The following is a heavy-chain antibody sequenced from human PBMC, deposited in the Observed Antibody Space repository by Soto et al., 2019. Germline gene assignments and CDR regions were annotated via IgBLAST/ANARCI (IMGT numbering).Heavy chain of an antibody. Sequence: GGSLRLSCAASGFTFSSYSMNWVRQAPGKGLEWVSYISGGSGTTYYADSVKGRFTISRDNAKKSLYLQLSSLRDVDTAVYYCARDPMSGSQKLYFDYWGQGTLVTVSS. J-gene: IGHJ4*02. V-gene: IGHV3-48*02. CDR1: GFTFSSYS. CDR3: ARDPMSGSQKLYFDY. D-gene: IGHD1-26*01. CDR2: ISGGSGTT.